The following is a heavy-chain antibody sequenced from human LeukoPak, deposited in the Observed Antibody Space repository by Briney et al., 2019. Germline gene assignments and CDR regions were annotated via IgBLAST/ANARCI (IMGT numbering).Heavy chain of an antibody. J-gene: IGHJ6*03. D-gene: IGHD4-17*01. CDR3: ARVRGRDYGDYESYYYYYMDV. Sequence: SEILSLTCTVSGGSISSRSSYWGWIRQPPGKGLEWIGSIYYSGSTYYNPSLKSRVTISVDTSKNQFSLKLSSVTAADTAVYYCARVRGRDYGDYESYYYYYMDVWGKGTTVTVSS. CDR1: GGSISSRSSY. CDR2: IYYSGST. V-gene: IGHV4-39*07.